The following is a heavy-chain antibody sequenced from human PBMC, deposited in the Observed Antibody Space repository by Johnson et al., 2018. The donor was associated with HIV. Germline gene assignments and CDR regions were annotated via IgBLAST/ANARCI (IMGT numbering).Heavy chain of an antibody. D-gene: IGHD3-22*01. V-gene: IGHV3-30*04. Sequence: QVQLVESGGGVVQPGRSLRLPCAASGFNFSNDAIHWVRQAPGKGLEWVAIMSYNASNKYYADSVKGRFTISRDNSKNTLCLQMNSLRPEDTAVYFCARDGPYYDSSGYYYGTVFYAFDIWGQGTMVTVSS. CDR1: GFNFSNDA. J-gene: IGHJ3*02. CDR3: ARDGPYYDSSGYYYGTVFYAFDI. CDR2: MSYNASNK.